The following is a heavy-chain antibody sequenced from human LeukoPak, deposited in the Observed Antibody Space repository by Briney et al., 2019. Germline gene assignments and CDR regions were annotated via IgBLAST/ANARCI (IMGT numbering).Heavy chain of an antibody. Sequence: SETLSLTCTVSGGSISSYYWSWIRQPPGKGLEWIGYIYYSGSTNYNPSLKSRVTISINTSKNQFSLNLTSVTAADTAVYYCARGMYYYDGSGDYWGQGTLVTVSS. V-gene: IGHV4-59*08. D-gene: IGHD3-22*01. CDR3: ARGMYYYDGSGDY. CDR2: IYYSGST. CDR1: GGSISSYY. J-gene: IGHJ4*02.